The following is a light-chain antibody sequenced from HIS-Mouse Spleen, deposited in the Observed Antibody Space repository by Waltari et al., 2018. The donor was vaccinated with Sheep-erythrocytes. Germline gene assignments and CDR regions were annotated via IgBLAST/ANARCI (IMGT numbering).Light chain of an antibody. CDR3: SSYAGSNNWV. J-gene: IGLJ3*02. V-gene: IGLV2-8*01. CDR1: SSDVGVYNY. CDR2: EVS. Sequence: QSALTQHPSASGSPGQSVTISCTGTSSDVGVYNYVSWYQQHPGQAPKRMIYEVSKRPSGVPDRFSGSKSGNTASLTVSGLQAEDEADYYCSSYAGSNNWVFGGGTKLTVL.